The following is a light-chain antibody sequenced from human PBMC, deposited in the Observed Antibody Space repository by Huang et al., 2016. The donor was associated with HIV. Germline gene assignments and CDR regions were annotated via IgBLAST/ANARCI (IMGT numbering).Light chain of an antibody. CDR2: WAS. J-gene: IGKJ4*01. CDR1: QSLLDSSDNKTF. V-gene: IGKV4-1*01. CDR3: QQYYDTPLT. Sequence: DIVMTQSPDSLDVSLGERATINCKSSQSLLDSSDNKTFLAWFRQKPGQPPKLRCYWASTRESGVPDRFSGSGSGTDFTLTISSLQAEDVAVYYCQQYYDTPLTFGGGTKVEI.